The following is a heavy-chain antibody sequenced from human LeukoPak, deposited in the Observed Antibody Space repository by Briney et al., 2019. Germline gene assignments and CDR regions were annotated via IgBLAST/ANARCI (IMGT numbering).Heavy chain of an antibody. J-gene: IGHJ5*02. CDR2: ISYDGSNK. Sequence: GGSLRLSCAASGFTFSSYGMHWVRQAPGKGLEWVAVISYDGSNKYYADSVKGRFTISRDNSKNTLYLQMNSLRAEDTAVYYCAKDLRMGAIAAAADNWFDPWGQGTLVTVSS. CDR3: AKDLRMGAIAAAADNWFDP. V-gene: IGHV3-30*18. D-gene: IGHD6-13*01. CDR1: GFTFSSYG.